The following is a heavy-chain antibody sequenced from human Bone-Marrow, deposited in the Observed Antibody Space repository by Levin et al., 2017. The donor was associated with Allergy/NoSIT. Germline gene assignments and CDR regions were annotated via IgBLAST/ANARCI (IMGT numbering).Heavy chain of an antibody. CDR2: IYYSGTT. J-gene: IGHJ4*02. CDR3: ASDPVNMAMPWDY. CDR1: GASIGSSSYY. D-gene: IGHD2-2*01. V-gene: IGHV4-39*07. Sequence: PSETLSLTCTVSGASIGSSSYYWAWIRQPPGKGLEWIGTIYYSGTTYHNPSLQSRVTLSLDTSKNQVFLKLTSVTAADAAVYFCASDPVNMAMPWDYWGRGTPVTVSS.